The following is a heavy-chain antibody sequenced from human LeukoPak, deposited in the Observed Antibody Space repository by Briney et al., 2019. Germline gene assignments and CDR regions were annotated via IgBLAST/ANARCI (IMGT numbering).Heavy chain of an antibody. CDR2: INHSGST. V-gene: IGHV4-34*01. CDR3: ARDKLRTYDFWSGYSNWFDP. Sequence: SETLSLTCAVYGGSFSGYYWSWIRQPPGKGLEWIGEINHSGSTNYNPSLKSRVTISVDTSKNQFSLKLSSVTAADTAVYYCARDKLRTYDFWSGYSNWFDPWGQGTLVTVSS. J-gene: IGHJ5*02. CDR1: GGSFSGYY. D-gene: IGHD3-3*01.